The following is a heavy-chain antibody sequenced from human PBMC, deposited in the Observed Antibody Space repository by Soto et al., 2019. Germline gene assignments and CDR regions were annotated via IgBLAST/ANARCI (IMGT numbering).Heavy chain of an antibody. J-gene: IGHJ4*02. V-gene: IGHV4-4*02. Sequence: QVQVQESGPGLVKPSGTLSLTCVVSGSSISTDNWWSWVRQPPGKGLEWIGEIYHSGRTNYSPSLKSRVSISADTSKNQLSLQMTSVTAADTAVYYCARDQDSGWGLDSWGQGILVTVSS. D-gene: IGHD6-19*01. CDR2: IYHSGRT. CDR3: ARDQDSGWGLDS. CDR1: GSSISTDNW.